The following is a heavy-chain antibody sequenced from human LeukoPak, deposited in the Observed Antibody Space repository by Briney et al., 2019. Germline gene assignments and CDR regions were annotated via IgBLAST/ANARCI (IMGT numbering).Heavy chain of an antibody. CDR2: INHSGST. V-gene: IGHV4-34*01. CDR3: AHPGGLYSGYDRHFDY. J-gene: IGHJ4*02. CDR1: GGSFSGYY. D-gene: IGHD5-12*01. Sequence: SETLSLTCAVYGGSFSGYYWSWIRQPPGKGLEWIGEINHSGSTNYNPSLKSRVTISVDTSKNQFSLKLSSVTAADTAVYYCAHPGGLYSGYDRHFDYWGQGTLVTVSS.